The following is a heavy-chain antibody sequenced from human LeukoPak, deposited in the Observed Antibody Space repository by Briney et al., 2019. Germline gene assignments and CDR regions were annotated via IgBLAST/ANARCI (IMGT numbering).Heavy chain of an antibody. Sequence: SETLSLTCSVSGGSISSDYWAWIRQPPGKGLEWIGYMYYTGSTNYNPSLKSRVTISLATSKKKSSLKLSSVTAADTAVYYCARVSVVYAMDVWGRGTTVTVSS. V-gene: IGHV4-59*01. J-gene: IGHJ6*02. CDR2: MYYTGST. CDR1: GGSISSDY. CDR3: ARVSVVYAMDV.